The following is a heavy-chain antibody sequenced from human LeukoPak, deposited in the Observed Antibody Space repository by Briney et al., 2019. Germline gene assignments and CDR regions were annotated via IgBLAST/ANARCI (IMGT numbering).Heavy chain of an antibody. V-gene: IGHV3-23*01. Sequence: GGSLRLSCAASGFTFNTYGMSWVRQAPGKGLEWVSGISGSGGATYYADSVKGRFTISRDNSKNTLYLQMNSLRAEDTAVYYCAKDPYGGNSIDYWGQGTLVTVSS. D-gene: IGHD4-23*01. CDR3: AKDPYGGNSIDY. CDR2: ISGSGGAT. J-gene: IGHJ4*02. CDR1: GFTFNTYG.